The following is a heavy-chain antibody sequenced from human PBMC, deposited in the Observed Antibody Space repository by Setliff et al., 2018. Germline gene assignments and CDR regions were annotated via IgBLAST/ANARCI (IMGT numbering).Heavy chain of an antibody. J-gene: IGHJ4*02. CDR2: IDYSGNT. Sequence: SETLSLTCTVSGDSISGVSHYWGWIRQSPGRGLEWLGSIDYSGNTFYNPSLRSRVSMSVDTSTKQFSLMLSSMTAADATVYYCARHRRSCSGASCHFDYWGRGALVTVSS. D-gene: IGHD2-15*01. CDR3: ARHRRSCSGASCHFDY. CDR1: GDSISGVSHY. V-gene: IGHV4-39*01.